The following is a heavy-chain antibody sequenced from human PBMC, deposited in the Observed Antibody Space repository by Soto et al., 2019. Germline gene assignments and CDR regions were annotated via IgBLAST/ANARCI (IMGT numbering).Heavy chain of an antibody. CDR3: AKASSAWYGSKNYYFDS. V-gene: IGHV3-23*01. CDR1: GFTFSDYA. Sequence: EVHLSESGGGVVQPGGSLRLSCVVSGFTFSDYAMDCVLQAPGKGLEWVSEISATGGTTNYADSVKGRYTISRDNSNNNLYLQLTNLRAEDTAMFYCAKASSAWYGSKNYYFDSWGQGALVTVSS. J-gene: IGHJ4*02. D-gene: IGHD6-19*01. CDR2: ISATGGTT.